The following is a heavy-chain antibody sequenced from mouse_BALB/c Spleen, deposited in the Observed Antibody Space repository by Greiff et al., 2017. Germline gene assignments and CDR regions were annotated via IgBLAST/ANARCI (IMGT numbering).Heavy chain of an antibody. J-gene: IGHJ1*01. Sequence: EVHLVESGGGLVKPGGSLKLSCAASGFTFSSYGLSWVRQTPDKRLEWVATISSGGSYTYYPDSVKGRFTISRDNAKNTLYLQMSSLKSEDTAMYYCARRGTTVVDYWYFDVWGAGTTVTVSS. CDR2: ISSGGSYT. D-gene: IGHD1-1*01. CDR1: GFTFSSYG. CDR3: ARRGTTVVDYWYFDV. V-gene: IGHV5-6*01.